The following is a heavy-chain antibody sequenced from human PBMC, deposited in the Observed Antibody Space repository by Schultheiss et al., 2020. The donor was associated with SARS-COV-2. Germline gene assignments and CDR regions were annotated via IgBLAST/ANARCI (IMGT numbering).Heavy chain of an antibody. D-gene: IGHD2-2*01. Sequence: GGSLRLSCTASGFTFGDYAMSWVRQAPGKGLEWVGFIRSKAYGGTTEYAASVKGRFTISRDDSKSIAYLQMNSLKTEDTAVYYCTRDHCSSTSCYVLGAFDIWGQGTMVTVSS. CDR3: TRDHCSSTSCYVLGAFDI. CDR1: GFTFGDYA. CDR2: IRSKAYGGTT. V-gene: IGHV3-49*04. J-gene: IGHJ3*02.